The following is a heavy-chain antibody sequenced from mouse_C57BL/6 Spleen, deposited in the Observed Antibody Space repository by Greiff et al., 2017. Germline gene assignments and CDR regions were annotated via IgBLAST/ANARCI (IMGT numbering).Heavy chain of an antibody. V-gene: IGHV5-17*01. Sequence: EVMLVESGGGLVKPGGSLKLSCAASGFTFSDYGMHWVRQAPEKGLEWVAYISSGSSTIYYADTVKGRFTISRDNAKNTLFLQMTSLRSEDTAMYYCADGYYTWFAYWGQGTLVTVSA. CDR2: ISSGSSTI. J-gene: IGHJ3*01. D-gene: IGHD2-3*01. CDR1: GFTFSDYG. CDR3: ADGYYTWFAY.